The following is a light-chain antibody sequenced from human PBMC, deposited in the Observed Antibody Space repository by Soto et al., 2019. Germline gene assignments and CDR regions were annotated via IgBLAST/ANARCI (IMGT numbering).Light chain of an antibody. J-gene: IGKJ4*01. CDR3: QHYNNWPPLT. CDR2: GAS. CDR1: QSVSSN. V-gene: IGKV3-15*01. Sequence: EIVMTQSPATLSVSPGERATLSCRASQSVSSNLAWYQQKPGQAPRFLIYGASTRATGIPARFSGSGSGTEFTLTISSLQSEDFAVYSCQHYNNWPPLTFGGGTKVEIK.